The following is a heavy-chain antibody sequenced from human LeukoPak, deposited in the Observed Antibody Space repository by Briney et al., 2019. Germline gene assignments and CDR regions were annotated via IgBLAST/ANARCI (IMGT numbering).Heavy chain of an antibody. CDR3: ARDNWNYGSSMDV. CDR2: IYQTGST. CDR1: GGSISSNNW. D-gene: IGHD1-7*01. V-gene: IGHV4-4*02. J-gene: IGHJ6*02. Sequence: SETLSLTCAVSGGSISSNNWWNWVRQPPGKGLEWIGEIYQTGSTNYNPSLKSRVTISVDTSKNQFSLKLSSVTAADTAVYYCARDNWNYGSSMDVWGQGTTVTVSS.